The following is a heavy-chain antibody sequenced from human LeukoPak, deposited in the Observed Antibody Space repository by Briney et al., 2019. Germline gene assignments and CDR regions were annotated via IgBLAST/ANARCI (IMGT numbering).Heavy chain of an antibody. CDR3: ARTTEGYCRSTSCYGFYYSYYMDV. J-gene: IGHJ6*03. CDR1: GGSFSGYY. D-gene: IGHD2-2*01. CDR2: INHSGST. Sequence: PSETLSLTCAVYGGSFSGYYWSWIRQPPGKGLEWIGEINHSGSTNYNPSLKSRVTISVDTSKNQFSLKLSSVTAADTAMYYCARTTEGYCRSTSCYGFYYSYYMDVWGKGTTVTISS. V-gene: IGHV4-34*01.